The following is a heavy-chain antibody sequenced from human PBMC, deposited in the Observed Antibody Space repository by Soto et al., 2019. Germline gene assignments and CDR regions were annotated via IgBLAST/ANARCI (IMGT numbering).Heavy chain of an antibody. CDR3: AKDYSTVTTDPLSVVLFDY. J-gene: IGHJ4*02. Sequence: GGSLRLSCAASGFTFSGFALSWFRQAPGKGLEWVSIITSDGRTYYADSVKGRFTISRDNSKNTVYLQMNSLRAEDTAVYYCAKDYSTVTTDPLSVVLFDYWGQGALVTVSS. CDR1: GFTFSGFA. V-gene: IGHV3-23*01. CDR2: ITSDGRT. D-gene: IGHD4-17*01.